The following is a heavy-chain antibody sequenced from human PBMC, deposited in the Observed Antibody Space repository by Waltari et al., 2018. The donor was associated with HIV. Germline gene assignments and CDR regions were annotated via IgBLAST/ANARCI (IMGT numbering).Heavy chain of an antibody. J-gene: IGHJ6*02. CDR3: ARGVALVRGVKIRGHMDV. Sequence: VQLVQSGAEVKRPGASVRVSCTSSGYTFSAYAINWGRQAPGQGLEWMGWINNYDGQTNFAEKFQGRVTMTTDTSKSTAYMELRSLRSDDTAVYFCARGVALVRGVKIRGHMDVWGQGTTVTVSS. V-gene: IGHV1-18*01. CDR2: INNYDGQT. D-gene: IGHD3-10*01. CDR1: GYTFSAYA.